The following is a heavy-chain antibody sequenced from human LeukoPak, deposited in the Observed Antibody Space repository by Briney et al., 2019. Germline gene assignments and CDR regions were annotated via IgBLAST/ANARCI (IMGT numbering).Heavy chain of an antibody. CDR1: GGSFSGYY. D-gene: IGHD3-10*01. CDR3: ARGRLYYYGSGSYPRYFDY. J-gene: IGHJ4*02. Sequence: KPSETLSLTCAVYGGSFSGYYWSWIRQPPGKGLEWIGEINHSGSTNYNPSLKSRVTISVDTSKNQFSLKLSSVTAADTAVYYCARGRLYYYGSGSYPRYFDYWGQGILVTVSS. V-gene: IGHV4-34*01. CDR2: INHSGST.